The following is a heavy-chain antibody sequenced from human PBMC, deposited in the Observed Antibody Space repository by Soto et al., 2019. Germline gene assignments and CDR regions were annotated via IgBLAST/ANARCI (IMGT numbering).Heavy chain of an antibody. J-gene: IGHJ3*02. CDR2: IYYSGST. D-gene: IGHD3-3*01. V-gene: IGHV4-39*01. CDR3: ARHGGSGFWSGYYRGDAFDI. CDR1: GGSISSSSYY. Sequence: SETLSLTCTVSGGSISSSSYYWGWIRQPPGKGLEWIGSIYYSGSTYYNPSLKSRVTISVDTSKNQFSLKLSSVTAADTAVYYCARHGGSGFWSGYYRGDAFDIWGQGTMVTVSS.